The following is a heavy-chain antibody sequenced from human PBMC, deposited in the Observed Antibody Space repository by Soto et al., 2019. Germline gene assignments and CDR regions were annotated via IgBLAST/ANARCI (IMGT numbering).Heavy chain of an antibody. Sequence: QVQLQESGPGLVKPSQTLSLTCTVSGGSISSGGYYWSWIRQHPGKGLEWIGYIYYSGSTYYNPYLKSRITISVDTSKNLFTLKLSSVTATDTAVYYCARARIPMIVAPVEAFYIWGQGTMVTVSS. J-gene: IGHJ3*02. CDR1: GGSISSGGYY. CDR3: ARARIPMIVAPVEAFYI. D-gene: IGHD3-22*01. CDR2: IYYSGST. V-gene: IGHV4-31*03.